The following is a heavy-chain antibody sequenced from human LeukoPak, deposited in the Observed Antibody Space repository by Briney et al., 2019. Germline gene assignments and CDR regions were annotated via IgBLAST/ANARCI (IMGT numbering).Heavy chain of an antibody. CDR1: GYSFTSYW. D-gene: IGHD7-27*01. CDR3: ARQTSMGRSGDY. CDR2: IDPSDSET. J-gene: IGHJ4*02. V-gene: IGHV5-51*01. Sequence: PGESLKITCKASGYSFTSYWIGWVRQMPGKGLEWMGIIDPSDSETRYTPSFQGQVTISADKSLSTAYLQWNSLKASDIAMYYCARQTSMGRSGDYWGQGTLVTVSS.